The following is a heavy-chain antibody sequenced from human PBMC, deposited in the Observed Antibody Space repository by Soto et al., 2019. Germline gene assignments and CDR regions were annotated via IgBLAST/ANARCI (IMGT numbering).Heavy chain of an antibody. CDR1: GFNLLSFA. Sequence: ASVKVSCKASGFNLLSFAVQWVRQPRGQRLEWMGSVVVGSGNTQYAPKFQDRVTITADMSTHVAYMYLGSLKAEDTAMYLCARVVYSNGWIFDYWGQGTLVTVSS. CDR3: ARVVYSNGWIFDY. V-gene: IGHV1-58*01. J-gene: IGHJ4*01. D-gene: IGHD6-19*01. CDR2: VVVGSGNT.